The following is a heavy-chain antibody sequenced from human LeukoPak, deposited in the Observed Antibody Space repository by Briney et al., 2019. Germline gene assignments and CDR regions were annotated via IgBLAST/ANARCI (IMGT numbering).Heavy chain of an antibody. CDR2: IYPGDSDT. Sequence: GESLKISCKGSGYSFTSYWIGWVRQMPGKGLEWMGIIYPGDSDTRYSPSFQGQVTISADKSISTAYLQWSSPKASDTAMYYCARQVAMVRGVWAKDAFDIWGQGTMVTVSS. D-gene: IGHD3-10*01. CDR3: ARQVAMVRGVWAKDAFDI. CDR1: GYSFTSYW. V-gene: IGHV5-51*01. J-gene: IGHJ3*02.